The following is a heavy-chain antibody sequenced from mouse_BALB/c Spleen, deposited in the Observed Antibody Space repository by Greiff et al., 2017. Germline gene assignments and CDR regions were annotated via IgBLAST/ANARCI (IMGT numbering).Heavy chain of an antibody. V-gene: IGHV5-6-3*01. CDR2: INSNGGST. CDR1: GFTFSSYG. CDR3: ARSNMGLRRGYYAMDY. J-gene: IGHJ4*01. D-gene: IGHD2-4*01. Sequence: EVQLQESGGGLVQPGGSLKLSCAASGFTFSSYGMSWVRQTPDKRLELVATINSNGGSTYYPDSVKGRFTISRDNAKNTLYLQMSSLKSEDTAMYYCARSNMGLRRGYYAMDYWGQGTSVTVSS.